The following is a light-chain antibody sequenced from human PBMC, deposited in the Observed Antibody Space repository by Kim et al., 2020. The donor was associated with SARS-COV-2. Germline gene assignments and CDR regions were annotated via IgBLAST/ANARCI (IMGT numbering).Light chain of an antibody. Sequence: VAPGKTDRITWGGNNIGSKSVHWYQQKPGQAPVLVIYYDRDRPSGIPERFSGSNSGNTATLTISRVEAGDEADYYCQVWDSSSVVFGGGTQLTVL. CDR3: QVWDSSSVV. CDR2: YDR. J-gene: IGLJ2*01. V-gene: IGLV3-21*04. CDR1: NIGSKS.